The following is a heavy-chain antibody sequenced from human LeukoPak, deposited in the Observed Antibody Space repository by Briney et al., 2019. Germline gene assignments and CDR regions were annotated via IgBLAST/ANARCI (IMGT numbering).Heavy chain of an antibody. V-gene: IGHV1-46*01. J-gene: IGHJ4*02. CDR3: ARGRDIVVVFPRLPYSD. CDR2: INPSGGST. D-gene: IGHD2-2*01. CDR1: GYTFTSYY. Sequence: ASVKVSCKASGYTFTSYYMHWVRQAPGQGLEWMGIINPSGGSTSYAQKFQGRVTMTRDTSTSTVYMELSSLRSEDTAVYYCARGRDIVVVFPRLPYSDWGQGTLVTVSS.